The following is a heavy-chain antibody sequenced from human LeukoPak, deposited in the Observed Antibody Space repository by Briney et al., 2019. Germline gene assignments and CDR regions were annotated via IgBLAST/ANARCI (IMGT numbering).Heavy chain of an antibody. V-gene: IGHV4-31*03. Sequence: SETLSLTCTVSGGSISSGGYYWSWIRQHPGKGLEWIGYIYYSGSTYYNPSLKSRVTISVDTSKNQFSLKLSSVTAADTAVYYCAREGSRARPFDYWGQGTLVTVSS. CDR1: GGSISSGGYY. D-gene: IGHD2-2*01. CDR2: IYYSGST. J-gene: IGHJ4*02. CDR3: AREGSRARPFDY.